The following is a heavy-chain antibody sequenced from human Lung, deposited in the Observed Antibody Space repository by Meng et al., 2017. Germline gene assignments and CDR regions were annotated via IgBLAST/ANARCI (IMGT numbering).Heavy chain of an antibody. J-gene: IGHJ4*02. D-gene: IGHD4-23*01. CDR1: GDSVSRGGYY. CDR3: ARGGTVVNLGY. Sequence: QVELRGSGPGPVRPSATLARTFTVSGDSVSRGGYYWGWIRQPPGKGLEWIGYVYFSGSPNYNPSLKSRVTISLDTSKNQFSLKLNSVTAADTAVYYCARGGTVVNLGYWGPGTLVTVSS. CDR2: VYFSGSP. V-gene: IGHV4-61*08.